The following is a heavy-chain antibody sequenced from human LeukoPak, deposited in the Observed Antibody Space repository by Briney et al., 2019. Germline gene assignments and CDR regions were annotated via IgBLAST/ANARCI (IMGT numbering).Heavy chain of an antibody. D-gene: IGHD1-26*01. CDR2: IYSDGST. CDR3: AKDSGVLWELDYFDC. CDR1: GFSVSNNY. J-gene: IGHJ4*02. V-gene: IGHV3-53*05. Sequence: PGGSLRLSCAASGFSVSNNYMSWVRQAPGKGLEWVSLIYSDGSTHYADSVKGRFTISRDNSKNTVYLQMNSLRAEDTAVYYCAKDSGVLWELDYFDCWGQGTLVTVSS.